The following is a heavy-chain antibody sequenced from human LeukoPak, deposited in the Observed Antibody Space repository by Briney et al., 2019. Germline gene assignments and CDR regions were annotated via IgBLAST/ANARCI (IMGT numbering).Heavy chain of an antibody. CDR1: GFTFDNYA. Sequence: GGSLRLSCAASGFTFDNYAMSWVRQTPGKGLEWVSGIGGSGDDTSYADSVKGRFTISRDNSKNTLYLQMNSLRAEDTAVYYCAKTRPLDSSSWPYGDYWGQGTLVTVSS. CDR3: AKTRPLDSSSWPYGDY. V-gene: IGHV3-23*01. D-gene: IGHD6-13*01. CDR2: IGGSGDDT. J-gene: IGHJ4*02.